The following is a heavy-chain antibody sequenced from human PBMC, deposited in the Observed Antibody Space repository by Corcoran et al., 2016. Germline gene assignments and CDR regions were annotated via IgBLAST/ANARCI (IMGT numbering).Heavy chain of an antibody. Sequence: QVQLVQSGAEVKKPGASVKVSCKASGYTFTSYYMHWVRQAPGQGLEWMGIINPSGGSTSSAQKFQGRVTMTRDTSTSTVYMELSSLRSEDTAVYYCARISSKGGGMDVWGQGTTVTVSS. CDR2: INPSGGST. CDR3: ARISSKGGGMDV. CDR1: GYTFTSYY. D-gene: IGHD3-16*01. V-gene: IGHV1-46*01. J-gene: IGHJ6*02.